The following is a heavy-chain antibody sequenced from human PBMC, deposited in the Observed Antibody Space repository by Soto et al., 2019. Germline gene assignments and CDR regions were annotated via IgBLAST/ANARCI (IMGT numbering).Heavy chain of an antibody. Sequence: QITLKESGPTLVKPTQTLTLTCTFSGFSLSTSGVGVGWIRQPPGKALEWLALIYWDDDKRYSPSPKSRLTITKDTSKKQVVLTMTNMDPVDTATYYCARNTIFGVLYAFDIWGQGTMVTVSS. CDR3: ARNTIFGVLYAFDI. J-gene: IGHJ3*02. CDR1: GFSLSTSGVG. CDR2: IYWDDDK. D-gene: IGHD3-3*01. V-gene: IGHV2-5*02.